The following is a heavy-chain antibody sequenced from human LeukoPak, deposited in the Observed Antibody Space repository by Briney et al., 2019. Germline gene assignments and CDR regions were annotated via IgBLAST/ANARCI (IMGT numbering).Heavy chain of an antibody. Sequence: PGGSLRLSCAASGFTFSSHYMHWVRQAPGKGLEWVAVISYDGNNKYYADSVKGRFTISRDNSKNTLYLQMNSLRAEDTAVYYCARDLVGGWDDSSGYYYGYFDYWGQGTLVTVSS. V-gene: IGHV3-30-3*01. J-gene: IGHJ4*02. CDR1: GFTFSSHY. D-gene: IGHD3-22*01. CDR2: ISYDGNNK. CDR3: ARDLVGGWDDSSGYYYGYFDY.